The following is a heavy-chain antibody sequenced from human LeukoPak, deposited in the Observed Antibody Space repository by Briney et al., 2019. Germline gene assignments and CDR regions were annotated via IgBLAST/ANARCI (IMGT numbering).Heavy chain of an antibody. Sequence: GGSLRLSCAASGFTFSDYYMSWIRQPPGKGLEWVSYISSSSSYTNYADSVKGRFTISRDSAKSPVYLQMNSLRAEDTAVYYCARVITGTTWAPDYWGQGTLVTVSS. CDR2: ISSSSSYT. V-gene: IGHV3-11*06. D-gene: IGHD1-20*01. CDR1: GFTFSDYY. J-gene: IGHJ4*02. CDR3: ARVITGTTWAPDY.